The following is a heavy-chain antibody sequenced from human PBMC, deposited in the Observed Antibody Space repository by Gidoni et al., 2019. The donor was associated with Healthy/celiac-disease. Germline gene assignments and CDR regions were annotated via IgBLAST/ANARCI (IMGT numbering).Heavy chain of an antibody. CDR1: GCSIRSSSYY. CDR3: ARGRQLLKRDYYGMDV. J-gene: IGHJ6*02. D-gene: IGHD2-2*01. CDR2: IYYSGST. V-gene: IGHV4-39*01. Sequence: QLQLQESGPGLVKPSETLSLTCPVSGCSIRSSSYYWGWIRQPPGKGLEWIGSIYYSGSTYYNPALKSRVTISVDTSKNQFSLKLSSVTAADTAVDYWARGRQLLKRDYYGMDVWGQGTTVTVSS.